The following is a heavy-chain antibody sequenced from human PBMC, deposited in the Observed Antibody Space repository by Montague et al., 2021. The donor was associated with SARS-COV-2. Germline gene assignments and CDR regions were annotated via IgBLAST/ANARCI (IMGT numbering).Heavy chain of an antibody. Sequence: SETLSLTCTRLGWWNRGEDWRSTRQNPRKIVEWMGYIAYSRSTNYNPSLKSRVTISVDTSKNQFSLKLSSVTAADTAVYYCARGFDYWGQGTLVTVSS. J-gene: IGHJ4*02. CDR3: ARGFDY. CDR2: IAYSRST. CDR1: WWNRGED. V-gene: IGHV4-59*01.